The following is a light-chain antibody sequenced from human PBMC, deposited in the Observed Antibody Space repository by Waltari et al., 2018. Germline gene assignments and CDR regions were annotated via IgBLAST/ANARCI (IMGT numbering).Light chain of an antibody. Sequence: QSVLTQPPSVSGAPGQRVTISCTGSGSNIGAGYDVHWYLQLPRAAPKLLIYGSSTRPLGVPDRFFGSTSGTSASLTITGLQAEDEADYYCQSYDTSLSVVFGGGTKLTVL. CDR1: GSNIGAGYD. CDR3: QSYDTSLSVV. J-gene: IGLJ3*02. CDR2: GSS. V-gene: IGLV1-40*01.